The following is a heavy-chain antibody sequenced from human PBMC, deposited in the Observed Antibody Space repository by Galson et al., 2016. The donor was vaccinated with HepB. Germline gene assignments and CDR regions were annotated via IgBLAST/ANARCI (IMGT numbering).Heavy chain of an antibody. CDR3: ARGNYSAFDI. D-gene: IGHD2-21*01. Sequence: LRLSCAASGFSFSNYAMSWIRQPPGKGLEWIGEINHSGSTNYNPSLKSRVTISVDTSKNQFSLKLSSVTAADTAVYYCARGNYSAFDIWGQGTMVTVSS. V-gene: IGHV4-34*01. CDR1: GFSFSNYA. J-gene: IGHJ3*02. CDR2: INHSGST.